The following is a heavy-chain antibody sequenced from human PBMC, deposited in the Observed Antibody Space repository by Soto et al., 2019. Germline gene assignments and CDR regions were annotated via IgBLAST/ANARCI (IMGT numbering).Heavy chain of an antibody. D-gene: IGHD2-2*01. V-gene: IGHV1-46*01. CDR1: GYTFSDYY. Sequence: ASVKVSCKAGGYTFSDYYIQWVRQAPGQGLEWMGIINPNSGSTSYAQKFQDRVTMTRDTSTSTVYMELSSLRSEDTAVYYCARDIVVAPTARGWFDPWGQGTLVTVSS. CDR3: ARDIVVAPTARGWFDP. CDR2: INPNSGST. J-gene: IGHJ5*02.